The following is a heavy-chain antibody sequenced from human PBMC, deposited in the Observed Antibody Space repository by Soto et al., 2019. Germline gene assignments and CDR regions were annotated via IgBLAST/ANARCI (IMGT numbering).Heavy chain of an antibody. CDR3: ARHLGVTVAGTRWYFDL. J-gene: IGHJ2*01. CDR1: GYRFTTYW. Sequence: PGESLKISCEGSGYRFTTYWIGWVRQMPGKGLEWMGIIYPGDSETRYNPSFQGHVTISADKSNNTTYLQSTSLKASDTATYYCARHLGVTVAGTRWYFDLWGRGTLVTVSS. V-gene: IGHV5-51*01. CDR2: IYPGDSET. D-gene: IGHD6-19*01.